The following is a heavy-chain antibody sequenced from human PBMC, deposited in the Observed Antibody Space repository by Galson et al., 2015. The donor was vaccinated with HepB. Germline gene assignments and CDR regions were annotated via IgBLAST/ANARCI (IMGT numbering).Heavy chain of an antibody. Sequence: SCKASGYILTDYAMNWVRQAPGQGLEWMGWIHTNTGHPTYAQGFAGRFVFSLDTSVSTTYLQITSLKADDTAVYYCARTSGIAAFDIWGQGTMVTVSS. V-gene: IGHV7-4-1*02. CDR3: ARTSGIAAFDI. CDR1: GYILTDYA. J-gene: IGHJ3*02. D-gene: IGHD3-10*01. CDR2: IHTNTGHP.